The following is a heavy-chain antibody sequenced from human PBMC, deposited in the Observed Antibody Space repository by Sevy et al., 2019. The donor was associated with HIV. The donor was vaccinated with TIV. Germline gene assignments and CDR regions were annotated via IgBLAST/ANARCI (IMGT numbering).Heavy chain of an antibody. D-gene: IGHD2-21*02. J-gene: IGHJ4*02. CDR2: IIPIFGTA. V-gene: IGHV1-69*06. CDR1: GGTFSSYA. CDR3: ATYRYGGFYLRYGY. Sequence: APVKVSCKASGGTFSSYAISWVRQAPGQGLEWMGGIIPIFGTANYAQKFQGRVTITADKSTSTAYMELSSLRSEDTAVYYCATYRYGGFYLRYGYWGQGTLVTVSS.